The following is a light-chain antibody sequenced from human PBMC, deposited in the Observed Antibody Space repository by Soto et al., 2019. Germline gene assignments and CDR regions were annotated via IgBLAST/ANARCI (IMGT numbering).Light chain of an antibody. CDR3: QQRRA. CDR1: QSVSSY. J-gene: IGKJ3*01. V-gene: IGKV3-11*01. Sequence: EIVLTQSPATLSLSPWGRATLSCRASQSVSSYLAWYQQKPGQAPRLLIYDASNRATGIPARFSGSGSGTDFTLTISSLEPEDFAVYYCQQRRAFGPGTKVDIK. CDR2: DAS.